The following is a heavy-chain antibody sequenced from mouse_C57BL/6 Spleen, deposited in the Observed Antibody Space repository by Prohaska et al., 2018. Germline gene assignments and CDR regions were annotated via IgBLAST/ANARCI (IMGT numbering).Heavy chain of an antibody. CDR1: GFTFSSYA. CDR3: TGAPYGYWDYYAMDY. CDR2: ISSGGDYI. J-gene: IGHJ4*01. V-gene: IGHV5-9-1*02. D-gene: IGHD2-2*01. Sequence: GGSLKLSCAASGFTFSSYAMSWVRQTPEKRLEWVSYISSGGDYIYYSDTVKGRFTISRDNARNTLYLQMSSLKSEDTAMYYCTGAPYGYWDYYAMDYWGQGTSVTVSS.